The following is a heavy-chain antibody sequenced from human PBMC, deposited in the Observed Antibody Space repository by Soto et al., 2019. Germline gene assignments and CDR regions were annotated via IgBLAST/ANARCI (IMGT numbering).Heavy chain of an antibody. Sequence: EVLLVESGGGIVQPGGSLRLSRTTSGFPFGGEWMHWVRQVPGKGLEWVSRMNKDGSLIAYADSVRGRLTISRDNAKSTLYLQMNSLRPEDTALYFCVRPYGDPPGWGQGTLVTVSS. V-gene: IGHV3-74*01. D-gene: IGHD4-17*01. CDR1: GFPFGGEW. CDR2: MNKDGSLI. CDR3: VRPYGDPPG. J-gene: IGHJ4*02.